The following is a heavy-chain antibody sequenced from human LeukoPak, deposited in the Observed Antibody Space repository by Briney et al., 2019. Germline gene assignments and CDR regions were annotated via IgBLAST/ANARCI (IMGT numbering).Heavy chain of an antibody. D-gene: IGHD6-13*01. CDR3: ARVRSSSWYVDY. V-gene: IGHV3-23*01. J-gene: IGHJ4*02. CDR1: GFTFSSYG. CDR2: ITGSGDRT. Sequence: PGGSLRLSCAASGFTFSSYGMSWVRQAPGKGLEWVSAITGSGDRTFYADSVKGRFAISRDNSKNTLYLQMNSLRAEDTAVYYCARVRSSSWYVDYWGQGTLVTVSS.